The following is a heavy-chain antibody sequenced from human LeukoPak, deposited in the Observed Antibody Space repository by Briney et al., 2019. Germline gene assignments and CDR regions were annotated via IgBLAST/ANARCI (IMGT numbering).Heavy chain of an antibody. Sequence: GGPLRLSCAASGFTFSSYAMSWVRQAPGKGLEWVSAISGSGGSTYYADSVKGRFTISRDNSKNTLYLQMNSLRAEDTAVYYCARKHYDFWSGYYRNWVGKRFYYYYGMDVWGQGTTVAVSS. V-gene: IGHV3-23*01. CDR1: GFTFSSYA. CDR3: ARKHYDFWSGYYRNWVGKRFYYYYGMDV. D-gene: IGHD3-3*01. J-gene: IGHJ6*02. CDR2: ISGSGGST.